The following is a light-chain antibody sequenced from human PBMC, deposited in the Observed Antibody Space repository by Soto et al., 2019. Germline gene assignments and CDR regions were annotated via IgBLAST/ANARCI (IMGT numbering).Light chain of an antibody. V-gene: IGLV2-11*01. CDR2: DVS. CDR3: CSYAGNPGYI. CDR1: SSDVGAYNY. Sequence: QSALTQPRSVSGSPGQSVTISCTGTSSDVGAYNYVSWYQQHPGKAPKVIIYDVSERPSGVPDRFSGSRSGNTASLTISGLQFYDWADCYCCSYAGNPGYIFGTGTMVSV. J-gene: IGLJ1*01.